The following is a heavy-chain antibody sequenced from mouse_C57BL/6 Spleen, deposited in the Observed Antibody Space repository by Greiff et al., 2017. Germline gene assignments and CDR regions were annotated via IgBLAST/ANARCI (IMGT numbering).Heavy chain of an antibody. CDR2: ISSGGSYT. Sequence: DVLLVESGGDLVKPGGSLKLSCAASGFTFSSYGMSWVRQTPDKRLEWVATISSGGSYTYYPDSVKGRFTISRDNAKNTLYLQMSSLKSEDTAMYYCARRDTTVEYFDYWGQGTTLTVSS. D-gene: IGHD1-1*01. CDR1: GFTFSSYG. V-gene: IGHV5-6*01. J-gene: IGHJ2*01. CDR3: ARRDTTVEYFDY.